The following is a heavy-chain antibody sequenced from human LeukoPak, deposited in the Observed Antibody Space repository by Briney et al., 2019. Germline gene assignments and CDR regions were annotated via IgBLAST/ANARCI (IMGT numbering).Heavy chain of an antibody. CDR2: VYYTGST. V-gene: IGHV4-59*08. D-gene: IGHD6-6*01. CDR1: DASISGYY. Sequence: SETLSLTCTVSDASISGYYWSWIRQPPGKGLEWIGYVYYTGSTNYNPSLKSRVTMFEDKSKNQFSLRLYSVTVADTAVYYCARHFAYSSSSYFDYWGQGSLVTVSS. CDR3: ARHFAYSSSSYFDY. J-gene: IGHJ4*02.